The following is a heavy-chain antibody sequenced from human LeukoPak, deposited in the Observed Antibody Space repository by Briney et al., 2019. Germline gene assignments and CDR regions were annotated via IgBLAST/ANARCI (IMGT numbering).Heavy chain of an antibody. V-gene: IGHV1-2*02. J-gene: IGHJ3*02. D-gene: IGHD1-14*01. CDR1: GYTFTDYF. CDR3: ARPISGPLSFWAFDI. CDR2: INPNSGGT. Sequence: ASVKVSCKASGYTFTDYFMQWVRQAPGKRLEWMGWINPNSGGTSYAQKFQGRVTMTRDTSISTAYMELSRLRSDDTAVYYCARPISGPLSFWAFDIWGQGTMVTVSS.